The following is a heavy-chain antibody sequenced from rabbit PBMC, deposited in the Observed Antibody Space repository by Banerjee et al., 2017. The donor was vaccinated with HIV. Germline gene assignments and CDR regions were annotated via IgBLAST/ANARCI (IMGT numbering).Heavy chain of an antibody. Sequence: QEQLEESGGDLVKPEGSLTLPCTASGFSFSNKYVMCWVRQAPGKGLEWIACINTSSGNTVYASWAKGRFTISRTSSTTVTLQMTSLTAADTATYFCARGGVGSTGYTYVFDPWGPGTLVTVS. CDR2: INTSSGNT. CDR3: ARGGVGSTGYTYVFDP. V-gene: IGHV1S45*01. CDR1: GFSFSNKYV. D-gene: IGHD1-1*01. J-gene: IGHJ2*01.